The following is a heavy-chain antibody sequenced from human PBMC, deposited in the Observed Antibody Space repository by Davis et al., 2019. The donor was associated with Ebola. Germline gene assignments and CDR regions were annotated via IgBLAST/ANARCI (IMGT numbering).Heavy chain of an antibody. Sequence: GESLKISCAASGFTFSYAWMSWVRRAPGKGLEWVAFIRYDGSNNYYAKSVKGRFTISRDNSKNTLYLQMNSLRAEDTAVYYCAKDARNKVDIVVPVDAPLGGMDVWGQGTTVTVSS. J-gene: IGHJ6*02. CDR3: AKDARNKVDIVVPVDAPLGGMDV. D-gene: IGHD2-15*01. V-gene: IGHV3-30*02. CDR1: GFTFSYAW. CDR2: IRYDGSNN.